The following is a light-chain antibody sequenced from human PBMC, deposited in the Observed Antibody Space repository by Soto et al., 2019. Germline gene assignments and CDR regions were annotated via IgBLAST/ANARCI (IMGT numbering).Light chain of an antibody. CDR3: QEYKNWPSIP. Sequence: EIVMTQSPATLSVSAGERATLSCRASQSVRSNLAWYQQKPGQAPRLLIYGASTRATGIPARFSGSGSGTDFTLAISSLQSEDFAVYYCQEYKNWPSIPSGQGTRLEI. J-gene: IGKJ5*01. CDR2: GAS. V-gene: IGKV3-15*01. CDR1: QSVRSN.